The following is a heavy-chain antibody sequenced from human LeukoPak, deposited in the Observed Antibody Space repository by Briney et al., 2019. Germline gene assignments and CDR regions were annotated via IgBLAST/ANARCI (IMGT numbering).Heavy chain of an antibody. V-gene: IGHV5-51*01. CDR3: ASNVMGVSTRNRWYFDL. J-gene: IGHJ2*01. Sequence: GESLQISCKGSGYRFTTYWIGWVRQTPGKGLEWMGIINPGDSDTRYSPSFQGQVTISADKSISTAYLQWSSLKASDTAMYYCASNVMGVSTRNRWYFDLWGRGTLVTVSS. CDR2: INPGDSDT. D-gene: IGHD1-14*01. CDR1: GYRFTTYW.